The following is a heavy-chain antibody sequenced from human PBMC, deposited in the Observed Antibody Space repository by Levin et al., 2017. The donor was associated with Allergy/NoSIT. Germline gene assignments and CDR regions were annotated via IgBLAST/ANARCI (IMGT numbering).Heavy chain of an antibody. V-gene: IGHV3-33*01. CDR2: MWHDGNKK. D-gene: IGHD2-15*01. CDR1: GFSFSSYG. J-gene: IGHJ3*02. CDR3: ARIPGSPTRWEVLGDAFDI. Sequence: GESQKISCAASGFSFSSYGMHWVRQAPGKGLEWVAFMWHDGNKKYNADSVKGRFTISRDNSKNTLYLQMNSLRAEDTAVYYCARIPGSPTRWEVLGDAFDIWGQGTTVTVSP.